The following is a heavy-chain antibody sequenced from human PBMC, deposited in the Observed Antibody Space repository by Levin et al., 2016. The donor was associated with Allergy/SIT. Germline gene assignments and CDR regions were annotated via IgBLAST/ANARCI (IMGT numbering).Heavy chain of an antibody. CDR1: GFTFTSSA. V-gene: IGHV1-58*01. J-gene: IGHJ6*02. D-gene: IGHD3-10*01. CDR3: ARRGSGSYYNLGYYYYGMDV. CDR2: IVVGSGNT. Sequence: SVKVSCKASGFTFTSSAVQWVRQARGQRLEWIGWIVVGSGNTNYAQKFQGRVTITADESTSTAYMELSSLRSEDTAVYYCARRGSGSYYNLGYYYYGMDVWGQGTTVTVSS.